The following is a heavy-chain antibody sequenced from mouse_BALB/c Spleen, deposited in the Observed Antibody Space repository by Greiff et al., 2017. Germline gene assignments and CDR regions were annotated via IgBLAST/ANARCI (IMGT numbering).Heavy chain of an antibody. Sequence: EVKLMESGGGLVKPGGSLKLSCAASGFTFSSYAMSWVRQTPEKRLEWVATISSGGSYTYYPDSVKGRFTISRDNAKNTLYLQMSSLRSEDTAMYYCARQGPDFDYWGQGTTLTVSS. CDR1: GFTFSSYA. CDR3: ARQGPDFDY. V-gene: IGHV5-9-3*01. J-gene: IGHJ2*01. CDR2: ISSGGSYT.